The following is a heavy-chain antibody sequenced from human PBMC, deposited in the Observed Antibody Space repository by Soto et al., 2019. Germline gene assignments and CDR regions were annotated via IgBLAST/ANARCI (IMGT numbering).Heavy chain of an antibody. Sequence: SETLSLTCTVSGVSISSGDFYWSWIRQPPGKGLEWIGYIYHTGSSQYHPSLRGRVAFSMDTSKNQFSLELRSVTAADTAMYYCARDSSNPLRWWDPPLDYWGQGTLVTVSS. D-gene: IGHD4-17*01. V-gene: IGHV4-30-4*01. CDR2: IYHTGSS. J-gene: IGHJ4*02. CDR3: ARDSSNPLRWWDPPLDY. CDR1: GVSISSGDFY.